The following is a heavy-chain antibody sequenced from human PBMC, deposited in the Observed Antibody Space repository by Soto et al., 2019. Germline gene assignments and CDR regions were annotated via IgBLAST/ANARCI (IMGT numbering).Heavy chain of an antibody. Sequence: PGRSLRLSCAASGFTFSTYGMSWVRQAPGKGLEWVSAISNSGGSTSYTGSVRGRFTISRDNSRNTVYLQMNSLRVDDTAVYFCAKGAQPNQYYFDFLGKGTLVTVSS. CDR2: ISNSGGST. CDR1: GFTFSTYG. CDR3: AKGAQPNQYYFDF. J-gene: IGHJ4*02. D-gene: IGHD2-2*01. V-gene: IGHV3-23*01.